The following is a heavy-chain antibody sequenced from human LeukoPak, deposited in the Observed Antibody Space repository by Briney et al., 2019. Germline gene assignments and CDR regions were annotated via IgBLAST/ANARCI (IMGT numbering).Heavy chain of an antibody. CDR3: ARDYCGGDCFPDY. CDR1: GYTFTGYY. D-gene: IGHD2-21*02. V-gene: IGHV1-2*06. CDR2: INPNSGDT. Sequence: ASVKVSCKASGYTFTGYYVHWVRQAPGQGLEWMGRINPNSGDTNYAQKFQGMVTMTRDTSISTAYMELSRLRSDDTAVYYCARDYCGGDCFPDYWGRGTLVTVSS. J-gene: IGHJ4*02.